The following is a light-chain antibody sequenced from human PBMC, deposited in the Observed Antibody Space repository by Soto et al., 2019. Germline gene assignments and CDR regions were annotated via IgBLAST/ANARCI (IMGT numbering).Light chain of an antibody. CDR2: DAS. J-gene: IGKJ5*01. Sequence: DIQMNQGPSSLTAYVGNRVTITCLASQSISTYLNWYQKKPGKAPNLLIYDASRLQSGVPSRFSGSGGGTDFTLSISSVQPEDFATYFCEESYMDPITFGQGTRLEV. CDR3: EESYMDPIT. V-gene: IGKV1-39*01. CDR1: QSISTY.